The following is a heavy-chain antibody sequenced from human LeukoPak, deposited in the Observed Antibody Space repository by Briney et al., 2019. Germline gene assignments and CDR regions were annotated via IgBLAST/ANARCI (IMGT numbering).Heavy chain of an antibody. CDR1: RFTFSSYA. D-gene: IGHD6-13*01. CDR3: GKDHSIAATATVGDFDY. CDR2: ISGSGGGT. J-gene: IGHJ4*02. V-gene: IGHV3-23*01. Sequence: GGSLRLSCAASRFTFSSYAMNWVRQAPGKGLEWVSAISGSGGGTYYADSVKGRFTISRDNSKNTLYLQMNSLRAEDTAVYYCGKDHSIAATATVGDFDYWGQGTLVTVSS.